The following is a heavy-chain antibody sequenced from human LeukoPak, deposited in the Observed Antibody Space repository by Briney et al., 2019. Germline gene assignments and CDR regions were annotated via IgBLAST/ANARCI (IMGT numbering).Heavy chain of an antibody. V-gene: IGHV4-30-2*01. CDR2: IYHSGST. D-gene: IGHD4-11*01. J-gene: IGHJ4*02. CDR1: GGSISSGGYS. Sequence: SETLSLTCAVSGGSISSGGYSWSWIRQPPGKGLEWIGYIYHSGSTYYNPSLKSRVTISVDRSKNQFSLKLSSVTAADTAVYYCARVSSYAKWVDYWGQGTLVTVSS. CDR3: ARVSSYAKWVDY.